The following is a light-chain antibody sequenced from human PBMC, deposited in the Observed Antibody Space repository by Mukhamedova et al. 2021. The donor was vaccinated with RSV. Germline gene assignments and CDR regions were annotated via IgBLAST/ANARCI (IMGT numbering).Light chain of an antibody. CDR3: SSYTSSSTLV. Sequence: TGTSSDVGGYNYVSWYQQHPGKAPKLMIYDVSKRPSGVSNRFSGSKSGNTASLTISGLQAEDEADYYCSSYTSSSTLVFGGGTK. J-gene: IGLJ3*02. CDR2: DVS. CDR1: SSDVGGYNY. V-gene: IGLV2-14*03.